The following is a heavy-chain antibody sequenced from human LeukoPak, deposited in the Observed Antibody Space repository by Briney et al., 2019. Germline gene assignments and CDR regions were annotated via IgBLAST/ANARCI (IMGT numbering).Heavy chain of an antibody. D-gene: IGHD6-19*01. Sequence: GASVKVSCKASGGTFSSYAISWVRQAPGQGLEWMGGIIPIFGTANYAQKFQGRVTITADKSTSTAYMELSSLRYEDTAVYYCTSVASTIGARWYFDLWGRGTLVTVSS. CDR2: IIPIFGTA. V-gene: IGHV1-69*06. J-gene: IGHJ2*01. CDR1: GGTFSSYA. CDR3: TSVASTIGARWYFDL.